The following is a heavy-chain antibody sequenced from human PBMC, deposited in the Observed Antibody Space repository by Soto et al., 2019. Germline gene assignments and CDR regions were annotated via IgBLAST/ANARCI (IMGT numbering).Heavy chain of an antibody. D-gene: IGHD7-27*01. Sequence: GGSLRLSCAASGFTFDDYGMSWVRQAPGKGLEWVSGINWNGGSTGYADSVKGRFTISRDNAKNSLYLQMNSLRAEDTALYHRARDLPVDSTGDDAFDIWGQGTMVTVSS. J-gene: IGHJ3*02. V-gene: IGHV3-20*01. CDR2: INWNGGST. CDR1: GFTFDDYG. CDR3: ARDLPVDSTGDDAFDI.